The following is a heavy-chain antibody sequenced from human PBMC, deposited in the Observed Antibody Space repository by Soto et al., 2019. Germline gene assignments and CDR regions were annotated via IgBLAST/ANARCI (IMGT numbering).Heavy chain of an antibody. V-gene: IGHV3-23*01. J-gene: IGHJ4*02. D-gene: IGHD2-2*01. CDR3: AKDHAGGDIVVVPADSFDY. CDR2: ISGSGGST. Sequence: GGSLRLSCAASGFSFSSYAMSWVRQAPGKGLEWVSAISGSGGSTYYADSVKGRFTISSDNSKNTLYLQMNSLRAEDTAVYYCAKDHAGGDIVVVPADSFDYWGQGTLVTVSS. CDR1: GFSFSSYA.